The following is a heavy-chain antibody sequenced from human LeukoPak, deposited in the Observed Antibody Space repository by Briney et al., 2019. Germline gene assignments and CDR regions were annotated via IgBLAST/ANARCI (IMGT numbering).Heavy chain of an antibody. CDR2: ISRSGTAL. V-gene: IGHV3-48*03. Sequence: GGSLRLSCATSGFIFSTYEMNWVRQAPGKGLEWVAHISRSGTALYYADSVKGRFTISRDNARNSLDLQMNSLRAEDTAVYYCAELGITMIGGVWGKGTTVTISS. J-gene: IGHJ6*04. D-gene: IGHD3-10*02. CDR1: GFIFSTYE. CDR3: AELGITMIGGV.